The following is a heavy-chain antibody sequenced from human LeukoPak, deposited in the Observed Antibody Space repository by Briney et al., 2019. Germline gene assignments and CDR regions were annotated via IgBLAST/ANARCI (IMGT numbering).Heavy chain of an antibody. J-gene: IGHJ6*02. D-gene: IGHD3-22*01. CDR1: GFTFSSYA. CDR3: VNPGWYYDSSGYSYYYGMDV. Sequence: GGSLRLSCAASGFTFSSYAMHWVRQAPGKGLEYVSAIVSNGDSTYYADSVKGRFTISRDNAKNTLYLQMSSLRPDDTAVYYCVNPGWYYDSSGYSYYYGMDVWGQGTTVTVSS. CDR2: IVSNGDST. V-gene: IGHV3-64D*09.